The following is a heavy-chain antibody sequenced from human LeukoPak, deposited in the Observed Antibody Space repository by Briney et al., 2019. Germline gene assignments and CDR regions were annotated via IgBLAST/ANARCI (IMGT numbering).Heavy chain of an antibody. CDR3: ASDTGDGYNLLLDY. Sequence: SVKVSCKASGGTFSSYAISWVRQAPGQGLEWMGGIIPIFGAANYAQKFQGRVTITTDESTSTAYMELSSLRSEDTAVYYCASDTGDGYNLLLDYWGQGTLVTVSS. V-gene: IGHV1-69*05. CDR2: IIPIFGAA. J-gene: IGHJ4*02. D-gene: IGHD5-24*01. CDR1: GGTFSSYA.